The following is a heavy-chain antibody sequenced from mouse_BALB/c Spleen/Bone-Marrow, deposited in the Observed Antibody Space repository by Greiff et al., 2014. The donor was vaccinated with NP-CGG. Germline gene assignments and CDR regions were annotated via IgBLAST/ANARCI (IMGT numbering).Heavy chain of an antibody. J-gene: IGHJ3*01. CDR3: AGSTPLAY. V-gene: IGHV1-80*01. CDR1: GYAFSRSW. CDR2: IYPGDDDT. Sequence: VMLVESGAELVRPGSSVKISCKASGYAFSRSWMNWVKQRPGQGLEWIGQIYPGDDDTNYSGKFKGRATLTADESSGTAYMQLSSLTSEDSAVYFCAGSTPLAYWGQGTLVTVSA. D-gene: IGHD1-1*01.